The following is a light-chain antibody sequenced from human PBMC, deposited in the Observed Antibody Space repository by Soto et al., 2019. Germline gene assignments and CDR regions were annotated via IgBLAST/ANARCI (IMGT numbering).Light chain of an antibody. J-gene: IGLJ3*02. Sequence: QSALTQPASVSGSLGQSITICCTGTTSDIGSYKFVSWYQQHPGKAPRLMIYEVSNRPSGVSNRFSGSKSGNTASLTVSGLQAEDEADYYCTSYAGDTSLGVLGGGTKLSVL. CDR1: TSDIGSYKF. CDR2: EVS. CDR3: TSYAGDTSLGV. V-gene: IGLV2-14*01.